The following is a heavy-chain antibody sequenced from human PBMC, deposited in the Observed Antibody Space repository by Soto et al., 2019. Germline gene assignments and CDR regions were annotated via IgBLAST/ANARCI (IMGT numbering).Heavy chain of an antibody. V-gene: IGHV3-7*01. CDR1: GFTFSNYW. J-gene: IGHJ4*02. Sequence: PGGSLRLSCVISGFTFSNYWMTWVRQAPGKGLEWVANIKPDGTEKYYVDSVKGRFTISRDNAKNSLFLQMNSLRAEDTAVYYCARDGTVLAATIIIFDSWGQGTPVTVSS. CDR3: ARDGTVLAATIIIFDS. CDR2: IKPDGTEK. D-gene: IGHD5-12*01.